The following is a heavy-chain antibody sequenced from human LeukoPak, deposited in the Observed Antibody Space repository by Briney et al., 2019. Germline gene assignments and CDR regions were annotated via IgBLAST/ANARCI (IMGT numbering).Heavy chain of an antibody. CDR3: ARQTGSGLFLLP. CDR2: IYYCGST. Sequence: SETLSLTCTVSGDSVSSGAYYWGWVRQSPGRGLEWLASIYYCGSTHYNPSLESRVTISRDMSKNQFSLKVNSVTAADTAVYFCARQTGSGLFLLPGGQGTLVTVSS. D-gene: IGHD3/OR15-3a*01. V-gene: IGHV4-39*01. J-gene: IGHJ4*02. CDR1: GDSVSSGAYY.